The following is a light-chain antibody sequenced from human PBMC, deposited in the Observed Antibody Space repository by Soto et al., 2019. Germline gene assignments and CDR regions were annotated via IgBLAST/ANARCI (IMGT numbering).Light chain of an antibody. CDR3: QQRSDWPPDT. CDR1: QSVSSY. V-gene: IGKV3-11*01. J-gene: IGKJ2*01. Sequence: EIVLTQSPATLSLSPGERATLSCRASQSVSSYLAWYQQKRGQAPRLFIYDASNRATGIPARFSGSGSGTDITLTISSLEPEDFAVYYCQQRSDWPPDTFGQGTKLEIK. CDR2: DAS.